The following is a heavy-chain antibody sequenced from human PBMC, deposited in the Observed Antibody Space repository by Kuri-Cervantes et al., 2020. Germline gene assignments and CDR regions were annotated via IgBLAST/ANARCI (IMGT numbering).Heavy chain of an antibody. CDR2: ISGSGGST. J-gene: IGHJ4*02. V-gene: IGHV3-23*01. D-gene: IGHD2-21*02. Sequence: GESLKISCAASGFTFSSYAMSWVRQAPGKGLEWVSAISGSGGSTYYADSVKGRFTISRDNSKNTLYLQMNSLRAEDTAVYYCAREEAYCGGDCSPPFDYWGQGTLVTVSS. CDR3: AREEAYCGGDCSPPFDY. CDR1: GFTFSSYA.